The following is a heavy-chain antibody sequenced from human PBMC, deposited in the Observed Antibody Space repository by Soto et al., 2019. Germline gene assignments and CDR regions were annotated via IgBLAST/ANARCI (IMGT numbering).Heavy chain of an antibody. V-gene: IGHV3-23*01. CDR3: AKGDVEAVALYGYFDY. CDR2: ISGSGGST. J-gene: IGHJ4*02. CDR1: GFTFSSYA. D-gene: IGHD6-13*01. Sequence: GGSLRLSCAASGFTFSSYAMSWVRQAPGKGLEWVSAISGSGGSTYYADSVKGRFTISRDNSKNTLYLQMNSLRAEDTAVYYCAKGDVEAVALYGYFDYWGQGTLVTVSS.